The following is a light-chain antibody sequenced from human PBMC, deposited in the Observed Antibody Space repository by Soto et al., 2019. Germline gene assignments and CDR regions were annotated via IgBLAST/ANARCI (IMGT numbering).Light chain of an antibody. CDR3: MIWHNSAYV. Sequence: QLVLTQPSSLSASPGASASLTCTLRSGINVDTYRIYWYQQKPVSLPQYLLNSKSDSDNQRGSGVPSRFSGSKDASANAGILLISGLQSEDEADYYCMIWHNSAYVFGAGTKVTAL. CDR2: SKSDSDN. J-gene: IGLJ1*01. V-gene: IGLV5-45*03. CDR1: SGINVDTYR.